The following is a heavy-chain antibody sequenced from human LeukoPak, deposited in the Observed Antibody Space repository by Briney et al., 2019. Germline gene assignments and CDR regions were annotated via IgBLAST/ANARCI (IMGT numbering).Heavy chain of an antibody. CDR2: TSGSGGKT. CDR3: ARGLGGIFGVVIIASPFFDY. D-gene: IGHD3-3*01. V-gene: IGHV3-23*01. J-gene: IGHJ4*02. CDR1: GFTFSSYA. Sequence: SGGSLRLSCAASGFTFSSYAMSWVRQAPGKGLEWVAATSGSGGKTYYADSVKGRFTISRDNSKNTLYLQMNSLRAEDTAVYSCARGLGGIFGVVIIASPFFDYWGQGTLVTVSS.